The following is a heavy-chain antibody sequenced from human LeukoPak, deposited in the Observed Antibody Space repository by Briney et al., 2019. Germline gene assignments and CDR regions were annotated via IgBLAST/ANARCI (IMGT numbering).Heavy chain of an antibody. J-gene: IGHJ4*02. D-gene: IGHD5-12*01. CDR2: INHSGST. Sequence: PSETLSLTCAVYGGSFSGYYWSWIRQPPGKGLEWIGEINHSGSTNYNPSLKSRVTISVDTSKNQFSLKLSSVTAADTAVYYCAGTLPHVDIVATQDSDYWGQGTLVTVSS. CDR3: AGTLPHVDIVATQDSDY. V-gene: IGHV4-34*01. CDR1: GGSFSGYY.